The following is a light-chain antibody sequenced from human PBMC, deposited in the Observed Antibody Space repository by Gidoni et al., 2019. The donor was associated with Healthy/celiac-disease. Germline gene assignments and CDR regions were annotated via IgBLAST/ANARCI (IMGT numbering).Light chain of an antibody. CDR3: QQSYSTLSLT. Sequence: DIQMTQSPSSLSASVGDRVTITCRASQSISSYLNWYQQQPGKAPNLLIYAASSLQSWVPSRFSGSRSGTDFTLTISSLQPEDFATYYCQQSYSTLSLTFGGGTKVEIK. J-gene: IGKJ4*01. CDR2: AAS. CDR1: QSISSY. V-gene: IGKV1-39*01.